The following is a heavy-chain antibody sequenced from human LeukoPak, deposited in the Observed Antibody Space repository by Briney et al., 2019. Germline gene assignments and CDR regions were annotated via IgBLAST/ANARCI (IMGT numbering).Heavy chain of an antibody. CDR2: ISGSGGST. D-gene: IGHD2-21*01. Sequence: GGSLRLSCAASGFTFSSYTMSWVRQAPGKGLEWVSAISGSGGSTYYADSVKGRFTISRDNSKNTLYLQMDSLRGEDTAVYYCAKDFRIGYSAHFDYWGQGALVTVSS. J-gene: IGHJ4*02. CDR3: AKDFRIGYSAHFDY. V-gene: IGHV3-23*01. CDR1: GFTFSSYT.